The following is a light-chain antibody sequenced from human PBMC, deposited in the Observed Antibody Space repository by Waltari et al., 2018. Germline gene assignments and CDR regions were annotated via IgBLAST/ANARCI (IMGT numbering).Light chain of an antibody. CDR2: QDT. Sequence: SYVLTQPPSVSVSPGQTASIRCSGANLGDQYVSWYQQKPGQSPVLVIFQDTKRPSGMPERFSGSTSGNTATLTISGTQPMDEADYYCLVWDTSSYVFGTGTKVTVL. V-gene: IGLV3-1*01. J-gene: IGLJ1*01. CDR1: NLGDQY. CDR3: LVWDTSSYV.